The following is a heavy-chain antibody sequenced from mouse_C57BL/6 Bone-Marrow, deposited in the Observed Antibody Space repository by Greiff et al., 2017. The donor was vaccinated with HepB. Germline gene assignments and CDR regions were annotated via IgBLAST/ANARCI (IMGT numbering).Heavy chain of an antibody. V-gene: IGHV10-3*01. D-gene: IGHD2-2*01. CDR2: IRRKCSNYAT. CDR3: VRWGYDE. J-gene: IGHJ3*01. Sequence: EVQVVESGGGLVQPKGSLKLSCTASGFTFNTYVIHSVRQAPGKGLEWVARIRRKCSNYATYYADSVKDRFTICRDGTQSMLYLQMNNLNTEDTAMDYCVRWGYDEWGQGTLVTVSA. CDR1: GFTFNTYV.